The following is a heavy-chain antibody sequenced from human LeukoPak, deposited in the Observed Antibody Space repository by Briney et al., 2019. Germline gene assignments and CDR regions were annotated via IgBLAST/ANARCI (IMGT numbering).Heavy chain of an antibody. CDR1: GFTFSNYA. D-gene: IGHD3-10*01. CDR3: AKDKRFGDLDDY. Sequence: GGSLRLSCTTSGFTFSNYAMSWVRQAPGKGLEWVSSISGSAITTYYADSVKGRFAISRDNSKNTLYLQMTSLRAEDTAVYYCAKDKRFGDLDDYRRQGTLVTVS. CDR2: ISGSAITT. J-gene: IGHJ4*02. V-gene: IGHV3-23*01.